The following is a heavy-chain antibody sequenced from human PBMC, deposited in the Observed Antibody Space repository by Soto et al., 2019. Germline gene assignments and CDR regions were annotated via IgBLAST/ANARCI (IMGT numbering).Heavy chain of an antibody. V-gene: IGHV5-51*01. CDR3: ARHGYSNYAYYYYGMDV. J-gene: IGHJ6*02. D-gene: IGHD4-4*01. CDR2: IYPGDSDT. Sequence: GESLKISCKGSGYSFTSYWIGWVRQMPGKGLEWMGIIYPGDSDTRYSPSFQGQVTISADKSISTAYLQWSSLKASDTAMYYCARHGYSNYAYYYYGMDVWRQGTTVTVSS. CDR1: GYSFTSYW.